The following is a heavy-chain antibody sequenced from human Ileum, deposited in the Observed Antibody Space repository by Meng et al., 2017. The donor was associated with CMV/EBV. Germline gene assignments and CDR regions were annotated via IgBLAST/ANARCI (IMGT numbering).Heavy chain of an antibody. D-gene: IGHD2-15*01. J-gene: IGHJ4*02. CDR2: ISGSGDST. Sequence: GGSLRLSCAASGFAFSSYAMTWVRQTPGKGLECVSTISGSGDSTKYADSVKGRFAITRDNSKNTLYLQMDSLRAEDTAVYYGAKDSGGYCSGGSCYSTDWGQGALVTVSS. CDR1: GFAFSSYA. CDR3: AKDSGGYCSGGSCYSTD. V-gene: IGHV3-23*01.